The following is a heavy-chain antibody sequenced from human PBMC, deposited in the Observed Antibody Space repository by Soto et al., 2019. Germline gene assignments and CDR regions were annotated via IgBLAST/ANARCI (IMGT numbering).Heavy chain of an antibody. V-gene: IGHV4-30-2*01. CDR1: GGSISSGGYS. J-gene: IGHJ5*02. D-gene: IGHD2-15*01. CDR2: IYHSGST. Sequence: QLQLQESGSGLVKPSQTLSLTCAVSGGSISSGGYSWSWIRQPPGKGLEWIGYIYHSGSTYYNPSLKSRDTISVDRSMNHVSLKLTSVTAADTAVYYCARGYYNGGSCYWFDPWGQGTVVTVSS. CDR3: ARGYYNGGSCYWFDP.